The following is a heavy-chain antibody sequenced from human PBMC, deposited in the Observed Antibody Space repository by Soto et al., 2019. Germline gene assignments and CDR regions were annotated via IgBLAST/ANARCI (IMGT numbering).Heavy chain of an antibody. CDR3: AKPPGYSYGSFDY. Sequence: GGSLRLSCAASGFTFSSYAMSWVRQAPGKGLEWVSAISGSGGSTYYADSVKGRFTISRDNSKNTLYLQMNSLRAKDTAVYYCAKPPGYSYGSFDYWGQGTLVTVSS. CDR2: ISGSGGST. CDR1: GFTFSSYA. V-gene: IGHV3-23*01. D-gene: IGHD5-18*01. J-gene: IGHJ4*02.